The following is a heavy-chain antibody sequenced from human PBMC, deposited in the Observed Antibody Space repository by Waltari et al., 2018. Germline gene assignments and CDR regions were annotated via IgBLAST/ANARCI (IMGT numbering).Heavy chain of an antibody. CDR1: GFTFSSYA. J-gene: IGHJ4*02. D-gene: IGHD3-10*01. V-gene: IGHV3-23*01. CDR2: IVGSGGST. Sequence: EVQLLESGGGLVQPGGSLRLSCAASGFTFSSYAMSWVRQAPGGVLNWVSAIVGSGGSTYYADSVKGRFTISRDNSKNTLYLQMDSLRAEDTAVYYCAKQFGSGTYYLDYWGQGTLVTVSS. CDR3: AKQFGSGTYYLDY.